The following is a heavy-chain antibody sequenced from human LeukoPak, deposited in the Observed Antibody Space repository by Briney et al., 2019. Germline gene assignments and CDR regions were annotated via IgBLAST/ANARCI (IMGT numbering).Heavy chain of an antibody. Sequence: PSETLSLTCTVSGGSLSSGSYYWSWIRQPAGKALAWIGRIYTSGSTNYNPSLKSRVTISVDTSKNQFSLKLSSVTAADTAVYYCARWLGYCSSTSCYSWFDPWGQGTLVTVSS. V-gene: IGHV4-61*02. J-gene: IGHJ5*02. CDR1: GGSLSSGSYY. CDR3: ARWLGYCSSTSCYSWFDP. CDR2: IYTSGST. D-gene: IGHD2-2*02.